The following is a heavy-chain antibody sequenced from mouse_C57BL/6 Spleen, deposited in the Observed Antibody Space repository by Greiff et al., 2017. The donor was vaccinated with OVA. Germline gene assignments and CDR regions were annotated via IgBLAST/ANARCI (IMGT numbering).Heavy chain of an antibody. CDR3: ARWGIYYGNYGDY. CDR2: IYPGDGDT. CDR1: GYAFSSYW. J-gene: IGHJ2*01. D-gene: IGHD2-1*01. Sequence: QVQLKESGAELVKPGASVKISCKASGYAFSSYWMNWVKQRPGKGLEWIGQIYPGDGDTNYNGKFKGKATLTADKSSSTAYMQLSSLTSEDSAVYFCARWGIYYGNYGDYWGQGTTLTVSS. V-gene: IGHV1-80*01.